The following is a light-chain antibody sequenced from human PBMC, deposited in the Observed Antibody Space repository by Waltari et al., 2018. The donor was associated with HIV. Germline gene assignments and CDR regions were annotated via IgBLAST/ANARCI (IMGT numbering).Light chain of an antibody. CDR3: QQYNNWPPT. Sequence: EIVMTQSPATLSVSPGERATLSCRARQSISNILAWYQQKPGQAPRLLIYGASTRATGIPARFSGSGSGTEFTLTISSLQSEDFAVYYCQQYNNWPPTFGQGTKVEIK. CDR2: GAS. CDR1: QSISNI. V-gene: IGKV3-15*01. J-gene: IGKJ1*01.